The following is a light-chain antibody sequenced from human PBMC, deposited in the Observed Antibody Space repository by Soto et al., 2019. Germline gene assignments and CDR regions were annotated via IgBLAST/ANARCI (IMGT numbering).Light chain of an antibody. Sequence: DIQMTQSPSSLSASVGDRVTITCQASRDIRNYLNWYQQTPGKAPKLLIYDASNLQTGVPSRFSGSGSGTEFTFTINSLQPEDIATYYCQQHDDLPFTFGPGTKVDF. V-gene: IGKV1-33*01. J-gene: IGKJ3*01. CDR3: QQHDDLPFT. CDR1: RDIRNY. CDR2: DAS.